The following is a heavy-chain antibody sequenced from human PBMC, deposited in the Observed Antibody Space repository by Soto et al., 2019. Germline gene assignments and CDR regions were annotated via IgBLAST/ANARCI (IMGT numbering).Heavy chain of an antibody. CDR1: GYSFTSYW. Sequence: PGESLKISCKGSGYSFTSYWIGWVRQMPGKGLEWMGIIYPGDSDTRYSPSFQGQVTISADKSISTAYLQWSSLKASDTAMYYCARSISNYYYYYGMDVWGQGTTVTVS. V-gene: IGHV5-51*01. CDR3: ARSISNYYYYYGMDV. J-gene: IGHJ6*02. D-gene: IGHD4-4*01. CDR2: IYPGDSDT.